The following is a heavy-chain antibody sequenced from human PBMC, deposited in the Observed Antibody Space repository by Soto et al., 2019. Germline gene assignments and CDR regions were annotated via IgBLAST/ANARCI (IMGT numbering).Heavy chain of an antibody. CDR2: INRSAST. CDR1: GGSFSGYY. V-gene: IGHV4-34*01. D-gene: IGHD4-17*01. J-gene: IGHJ2*01. Sequence: QVQLQQWGAGLLKPSETLSLTCAVYGGSFSGYYWCWIRQPPGKGLEWIGEINRSASTNYNPSLKSRFTISVDASKNQFSLKLSSVTAADTAVYYCARGARMTTVTKGGWYFDLWGRGTLVAVSS. CDR3: ARGARMTTVTKGGWYFDL.